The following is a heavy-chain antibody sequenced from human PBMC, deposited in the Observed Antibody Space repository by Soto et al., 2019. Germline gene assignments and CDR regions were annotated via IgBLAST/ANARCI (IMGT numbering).Heavy chain of an antibody. CDR1: GGSISSGGYY. CDR2: IYYSGST. J-gene: IGHJ6*02. V-gene: IGHV4-61*08. Sequence: SETLSLTCTVSGGSISSGGYYWSWIRQPPGKGLEWIGYIYYSGSTNYNPSLKSRVTISVDTSKNQFSLKLSSVTAADTAVYYCARLPRGYNYGMDVWGQGTTVTVSS. CDR3: ARLPRGYNYGMDV.